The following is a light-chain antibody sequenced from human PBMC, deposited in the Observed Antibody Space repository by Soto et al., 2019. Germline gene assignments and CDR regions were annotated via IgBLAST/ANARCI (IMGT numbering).Light chain of an antibody. CDR2: AAS. CDR3: QQCYSTPPT. Sequence: DIQMTQSPSSLSASVGDRVTITCRASQSISSYLNWYQQKPVKAPKLLICAASSLQSRVPSRFSGGGSGTAFSLTFSSLQPEEFATYYCQQCYSTPPTCGQGAKVEIK. V-gene: IGKV1-39*01. J-gene: IGKJ1*01. CDR1: QSISSY.